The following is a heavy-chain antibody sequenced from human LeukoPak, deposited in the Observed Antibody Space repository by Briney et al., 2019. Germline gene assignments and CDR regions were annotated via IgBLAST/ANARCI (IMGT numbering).Heavy chain of an antibody. Sequence: GGSLRLSCAASGFTFSSYSMNWVRQAPGKGLEWVSYISSTSSTIYYADSMKGRLTISRGNAKNSLYLQMNSLRAEDTAVYYCARDPPHGMDVWGQGTTVTVSS. CDR3: ARDPPHGMDV. J-gene: IGHJ6*02. CDR2: ISSTSSTI. V-gene: IGHV3-48*01. CDR1: GFTFSSYS.